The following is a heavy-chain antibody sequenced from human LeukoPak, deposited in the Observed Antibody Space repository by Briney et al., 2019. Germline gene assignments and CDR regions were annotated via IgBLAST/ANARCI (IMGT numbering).Heavy chain of an antibody. CDR3: AKSWCAAICYGIYD. V-gene: IGHV3-23*01. CDR2: ISGSGGST. J-gene: IGHJ4*02. Sequence: GGSLRLSCAASGFTFSSYAMSWVRQAPGKGLEWVSAISGSGGSTYYADSVKGRFTISRDNSKNSLYLQMNSLRAEDTAVYYCAKSWCAAICYGIYDWGQGTLVTVS. CDR1: GFTFSSYA. D-gene: IGHD2-2*01.